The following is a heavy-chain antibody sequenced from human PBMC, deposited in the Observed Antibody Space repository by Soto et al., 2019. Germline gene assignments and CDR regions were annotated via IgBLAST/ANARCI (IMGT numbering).Heavy chain of an antibody. CDR2: IRGSGGST. CDR1: GFTFSNYA. CDR3: AKKSWVGMDV. D-gene: IGHD7-27*01. J-gene: IGHJ6*02. Sequence: GGSLRLSCAASGFTFSNYAMSWVRQAPGKGLEWVSTIRGSGGSTYYADSVKGRFTLSRDNSKNTLYLQMNSLRAEDTAVYYCAKKSWVGMDVWGQGTTVTVSS. V-gene: IGHV3-23*01.